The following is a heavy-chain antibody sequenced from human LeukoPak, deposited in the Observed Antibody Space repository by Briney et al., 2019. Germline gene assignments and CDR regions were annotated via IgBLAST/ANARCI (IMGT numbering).Heavy chain of an antibody. J-gene: IGHJ5*02. V-gene: IGHV3-11*03. CDR2: INGSSSDT. D-gene: IGHD2-15*01. CDR3: ARRGTTYCTDDSCHPNWFDP. CDR1: GFTFSDYY. Sequence: GGSLRLSCAASGFTFSDYYMTWIRQAPGRGLEWISYINGSSSDTNYADSVRGRFTISRDNAKNSLYLLMNSLRVEDTAVYYCARRGTTYCTDDSCHPNWFDPWGQGTLVTVSS.